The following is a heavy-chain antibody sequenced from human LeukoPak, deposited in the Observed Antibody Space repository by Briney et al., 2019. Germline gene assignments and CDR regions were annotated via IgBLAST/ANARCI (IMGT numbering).Heavy chain of an antibody. J-gene: IGHJ6*02. V-gene: IGHV4-61*02. CDR1: GGSISSGSYY. CDR3: AREVGYCSGGSCPTGMDV. D-gene: IGHD2-15*01. Sequence: PSETLSLTCTVSGGSISSGSYYWSWIRQPAGKALEWIGRIYTSGGTNYNPSLKSRVTISVDTSKNQFSLKLSSVTAADTAVYYCAREVGYCSGGSCPTGMDVWGQGTTVTVSS. CDR2: IYTSGGT.